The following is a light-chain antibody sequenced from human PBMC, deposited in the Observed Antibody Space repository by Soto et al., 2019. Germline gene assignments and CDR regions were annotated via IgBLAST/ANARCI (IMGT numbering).Light chain of an antibody. CDR2: EGS. CDR3: CSFARSSTSYV. Sequence: QSVLTQPASVSGSPGQSITISCTGTSSDVWSSNLFSWYQQHPGKTPKLIIYEGSRRPSGVSGRFSGSMSGNAASLTISGLQAEDEADYYCCSFARSSTSYVFGTGTKVTVL. CDR1: SSDVWSSNL. V-gene: IGLV2-23*01. J-gene: IGLJ1*01.